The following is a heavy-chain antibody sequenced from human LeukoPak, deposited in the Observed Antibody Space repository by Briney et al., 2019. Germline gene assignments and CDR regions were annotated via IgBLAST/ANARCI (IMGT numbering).Heavy chain of an antibody. CDR3: ANRRMGY. J-gene: IGHJ4*02. CDR2: ISWNSGSI. Sequence: GGSLRLSCTTSGFTLGDHAMSWVRQAPGKGLEWVSGISWNSGSIGYADSVKGRFTISRDNAKNSLYLQMNSLRAEDTALYYCANRRMGYWGREPWSPSPQ. CDR1: GFTLGDHA. V-gene: IGHV3-9*01.